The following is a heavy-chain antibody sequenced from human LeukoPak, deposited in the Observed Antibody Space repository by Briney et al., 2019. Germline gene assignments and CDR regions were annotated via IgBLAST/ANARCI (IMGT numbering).Heavy chain of an antibody. CDR3: AGVWFGDYYFDY. CDR1: GFTFSSYG. D-gene: IGHD3-10*01. Sequence: PGGSLRLSCAASGFTFSSYGMSWVRQAPGKGLEWVSAISGSGGSTYYADSVKGRFTISRDNSKNTLYLQMNSLRAEDTAVYYCAGVWFGDYYFDYWGQGTLVTVSS. CDR2: ISGSGGST. J-gene: IGHJ4*02. V-gene: IGHV3-23*01.